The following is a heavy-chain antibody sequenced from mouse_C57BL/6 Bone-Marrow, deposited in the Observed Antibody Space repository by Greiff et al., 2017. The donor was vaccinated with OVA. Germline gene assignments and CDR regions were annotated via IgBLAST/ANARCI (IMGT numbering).Heavy chain of an antibody. J-gene: IGHJ3*01. V-gene: IGHV1-19*01. CDR1: GYTFTDYY. Sequence: VQLKESGPVLVKPGASVKMSCKASGYTFTDYYMNWVKQSHGKSLEWIGVINPYNGGTSYNQKFKGKATLTVDKSSSTAYMALNSLTSEDSAVYYCAREGHYYGSAWFAYWGQGTLVTVSA. D-gene: IGHD1-1*01. CDR3: AREGHYYGSAWFAY. CDR2: INPYNGGT.